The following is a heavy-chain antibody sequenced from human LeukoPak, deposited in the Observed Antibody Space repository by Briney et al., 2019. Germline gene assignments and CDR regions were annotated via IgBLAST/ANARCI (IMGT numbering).Heavy chain of an antibody. CDR2: IYYSGST. Sequence: SETLSLTCTVSGGSISDYFWSWIRQPPGQGLEWIGYIYYSGSTNYNPSLKSRVTISVDTSKNQFSLKLSSVTAADTAVYYCARDRPTSYYYYMDVWGKGTTVTVSS. CDR3: ARDRPTSYYYYMDV. V-gene: IGHV4-59*12. J-gene: IGHJ6*03. CDR1: GGSISDYF. D-gene: IGHD3-16*01.